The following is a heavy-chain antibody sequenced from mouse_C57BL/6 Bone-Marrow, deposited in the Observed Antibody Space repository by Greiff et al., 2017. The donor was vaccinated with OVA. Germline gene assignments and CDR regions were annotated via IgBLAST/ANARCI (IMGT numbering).Heavy chain of an antibody. CDR2: IDPENGDT. Sequence: VQLKQSGAELVRPGALVKLSCTASGFNIKDDYMHWVKQRPEQGLEWIGWIDPENGDTEYASKFQGKATITADTSSNTAYLQLSSLTSEDTAVYYCTTSLAWFAYWGQGTLVTVSA. CDR1: GFNIKDDY. D-gene: IGHD6-1*01. J-gene: IGHJ3*01. V-gene: IGHV14-4*01. CDR3: TTSLAWFAY.